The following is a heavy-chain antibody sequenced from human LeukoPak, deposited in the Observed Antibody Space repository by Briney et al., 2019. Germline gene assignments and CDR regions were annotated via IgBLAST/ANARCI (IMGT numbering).Heavy chain of an antibody. Sequence: PGGSLRLSCAASGFTFSSYAMTWVRQAPGKGLEWVSVIGYSGGDIQYADSVKGRFTISRDNSKNTLYLQMNSLRVEDTAVYYCAKYAPPTTVVTRFFDYWGQGILVTVSS. D-gene: IGHD4-23*01. J-gene: IGHJ4*02. CDR2: IGYSGGDI. CDR3: AKYAPPTTVVTRFFDY. CDR1: GFTFSSYA. V-gene: IGHV3-23*01.